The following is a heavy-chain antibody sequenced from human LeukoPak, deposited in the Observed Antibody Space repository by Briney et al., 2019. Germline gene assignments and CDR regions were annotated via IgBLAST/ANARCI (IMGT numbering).Heavy chain of an antibody. D-gene: IGHD3-10*01. CDR2: IIPIFCTA. Sequence: SVKVSCKASGGTSSSYAISWGRQAPGQGLEWRGGIIPIFCTANYAQKFQGRVTITADKSTSTAYMELSSLRSEDTAVYYCARDRYNGSGSYSYYGMDVWGKGTTVTVSS. J-gene: IGHJ6*04. CDR1: GGTSSSYA. CDR3: ARDRYNGSGSYSYYGMDV. V-gene: IGHV1-69*06.